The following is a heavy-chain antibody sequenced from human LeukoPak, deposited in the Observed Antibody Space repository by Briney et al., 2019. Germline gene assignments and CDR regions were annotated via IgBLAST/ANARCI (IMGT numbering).Heavy chain of an antibody. D-gene: IGHD3-10*01. Sequence: QSSETLSLTCAVYGGSFSGYYWSWIRQPPGKGLEWIGEINHSGSTNYNPSLKSRVTISVDTSKNQFSLKLSSVTSADTAVYYCARWTGRLLDYWGQGTLVTVSS. CDR3: ARWTGRLLDY. J-gene: IGHJ4*02. V-gene: IGHV4-34*01. CDR1: GGSFSGYY. CDR2: INHSGST.